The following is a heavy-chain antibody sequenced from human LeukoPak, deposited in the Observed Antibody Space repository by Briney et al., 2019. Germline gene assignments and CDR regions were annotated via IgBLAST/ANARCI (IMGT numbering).Heavy chain of an antibody. Sequence: ASVKFSCKASGYTFTGYYMHWVRQAPGQGLEWMGWINPNSGGTNYAQKFQGRVTMTRDTSISTAYMELSRLRSDDTAVYYCAREHSSSLHFDPWGQGTLVTVSS. CDR3: AREHSSSLHFDP. J-gene: IGHJ5*02. CDR1: GYTFTGYY. V-gene: IGHV1-2*02. D-gene: IGHD6-6*01. CDR2: INPNSGGT.